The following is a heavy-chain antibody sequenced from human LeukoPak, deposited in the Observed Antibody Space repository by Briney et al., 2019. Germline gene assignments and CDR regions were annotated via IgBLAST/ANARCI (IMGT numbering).Heavy chain of an antibody. D-gene: IGHD4-17*01. Sequence: PGGSLRLSCAASGFTFSSYGMHWVRQAPGKGLEWVAFIRYDGSNKYYADSVKGRFTISRDSSKNTLYLQMNSLRAEDTAVYYCAKAMTTVTPFDYWGQGTLVTVSS. V-gene: IGHV3-30*02. CDR1: GFTFSSYG. J-gene: IGHJ4*02. CDR3: AKAMTTVTPFDY. CDR2: IRYDGSNK.